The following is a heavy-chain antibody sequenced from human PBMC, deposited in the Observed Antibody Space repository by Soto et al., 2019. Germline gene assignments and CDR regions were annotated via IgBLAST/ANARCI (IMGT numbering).Heavy chain of an antibody. J-gene: IGHJ6*02. CDR1: GDSISRGAYY. CDR2: ISNSGRT. D-gene: IGHD3-10*01. V-gene: IGHV4-31*03. Sequence: SETLSLTSTVSGDSISRGAYYWTWIRQHPGKGLEWIGYISNSGRTYYNPSLKSRLTISLDTSENQFSLKLSSVTAADTAVYYCARDPYYYGSGSYGYYYGMDVWGQGTTVT. CDR3: ARDPYYYGSGSYGYYYGMDV.